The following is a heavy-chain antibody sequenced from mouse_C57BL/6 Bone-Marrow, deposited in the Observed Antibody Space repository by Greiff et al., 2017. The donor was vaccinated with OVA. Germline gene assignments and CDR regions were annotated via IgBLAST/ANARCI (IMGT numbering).Heavy chain of an antibody. CDR3: ARNDYGSSYGAMDY. V-gene: IGHV1-64*01. CDR1: GYTFTSYW. J-gene: IGHJ4*01. Sequence: QVQLQQPGAELVKPGASVKLSCKASGYTFTSYWMHWVKQRPGQGLEWIGMIHPNSGSTNYNEKFKSKATLTVDQSSSTAYMQLSSLTSEDSAVYYCARNDYGSSYGAMDYWGQGTSVTVSS. D-gene: IGHD1-1*01. CDR2: IHPNSGST.